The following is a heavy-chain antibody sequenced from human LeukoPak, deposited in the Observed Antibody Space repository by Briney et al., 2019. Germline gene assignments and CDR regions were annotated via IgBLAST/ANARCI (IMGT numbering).Heavy chain of an antibody. V-gene: IGHV5-51*01. CDR2: IYPGDSDT. J-gene: IGHJ5*02. Sequence: GESLKISCKGSGYGFTSYWIGWVRQMPGKGLEWMGIIYPGDSDTSYSPSFQGQVTISADKSISTAYLQWSSLKASDTAMYYCARQGLTYYDFWSGPNNWFDPWGQGTLVTVSS. D-gene: IGHD3-3*01. CDR3: ARQGLTYYDFWSGPNNWFDP. CDR1: GYGFTSYW.